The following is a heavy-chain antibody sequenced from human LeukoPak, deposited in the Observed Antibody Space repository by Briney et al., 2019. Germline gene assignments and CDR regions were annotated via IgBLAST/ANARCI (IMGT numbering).Heavy chain of an antibody. J-gene: IGHJ4*02. Sequence: SETLSLTCTVSGGSISSYYWSWIRQPPGKGLEWIGNILYSGSTNYNPSLKSRVTISVDTSKNQFSLKLSSVTAADTAVYFCARDKVPGDYWGQGTLVTVSS. CDR1: GGSISSYY. D-gene: IGHD1-1*01. CDR3: ARDKVPGDY. CDR2: ILYSGST. V-gene: IGHV4-59*01.